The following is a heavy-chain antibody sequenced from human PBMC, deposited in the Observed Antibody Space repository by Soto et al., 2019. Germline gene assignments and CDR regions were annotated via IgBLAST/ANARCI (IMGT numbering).Heavy chain of an antibody. J-gene: IGHJ6*02. Sequence: ASVKVSCKASGYTFTSHYFHWVRQAPGQRLEWMGIINPSGGGTSYAQKFQGRFTISRDNAKNSLYLQMNSLRAEDTAVYYCARDPNIVLVPAALRSYYYYYGMDVWGQGTTVTVSS. D-gene: IGHD2-2*01. CDR2: INPSGGGT. V-gene: IGHV1-46*01. CDR3: ARDPNIVLVPAALRSYYYYYGMDV. CDR1: GYTFTSHY.